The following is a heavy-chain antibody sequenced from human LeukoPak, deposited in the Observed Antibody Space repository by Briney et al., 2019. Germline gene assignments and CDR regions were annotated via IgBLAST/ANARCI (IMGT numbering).Heavy chain of an antibody. D-gene: IGHD2-2*01. CDR2: INPNSGGT. CDR3: ARELVVPAANYYGMDV. J-gene: IGHJ6*02. V-gene: IGHV1-2*02. CDR1: GYTFTSYD. Sequence: ASVKVSCKASGYTFTSYDINWVRQAPGQGLEWMGWINPNSGGTNYAQKFQGRVTMTRDTSISTAYMELSRLRSDDTAVYYCARELVVPAANYYGMDVWGQGTTVTVSS.